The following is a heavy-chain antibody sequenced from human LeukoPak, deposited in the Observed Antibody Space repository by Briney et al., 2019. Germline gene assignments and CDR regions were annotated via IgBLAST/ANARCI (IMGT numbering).Heavy chain of an antibody. CDR3: ARWRGRQSEFDY. CDR1: GFTFTSYS. CDR2: ISGGGGST. Sequence: PGGSLRLSCAASGFTFTSYSMNWVRQAPGKGLEWVSTISGGGGSTYYADSVKGRFTISRDNSKNTLYLQMNSLRVEDTAVYYCARWRGRQSEFDYWGQGTLVTVSS. J-gene: IGHJ4*02. D-gene: IGHD1-1*01. V-gene: IGHV3-23*01.